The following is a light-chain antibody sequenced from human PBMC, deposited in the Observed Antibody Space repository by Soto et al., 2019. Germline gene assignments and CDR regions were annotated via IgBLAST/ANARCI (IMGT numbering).Light chain of an antibody. CDR2: WAS. J-gene: IGKJ1*01. Sequence: DIVMTQSPDSLAVSLGERATINCKSSQSVLYSSNNKNYLAWHQQKPGQPPKLLIYWASTREFGVPDRFSGSGSGTDFTLTISSLQAEDVAVYYCQQYYSIPPTFGQGTKVEI. CDR3: QQYYSIPPT. CDR1: QSVLYSSNNKNY. V-gene: IGKV4-1*01.